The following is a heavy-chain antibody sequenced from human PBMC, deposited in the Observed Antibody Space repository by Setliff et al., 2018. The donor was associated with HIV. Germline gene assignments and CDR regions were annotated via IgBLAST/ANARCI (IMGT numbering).Heavy chain of an antibody. CDR2: IYYTWST. V-gene: IGHV4-61*01. CDR1: GGSVGSGSYY. Sequence: PSETLSLTCTVSGGSVGSGSYYWSWIRQPPGKGLEYIGYIYYTWSTTYNPSLKSRVSMSIDTSKNQFSLTLTSVTAADTAVYYCARDPNTGWYYLDFWGPGALVTVSS. J-gene: IGHJ4*02. CDR3: ARDPNTGWYYLDF. D-gene: IGHD6-19*01.